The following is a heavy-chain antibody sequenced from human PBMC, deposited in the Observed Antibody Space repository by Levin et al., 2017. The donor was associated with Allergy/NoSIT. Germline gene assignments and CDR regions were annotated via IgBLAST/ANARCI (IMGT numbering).Heavy chain of an antibody. Sequence: GGSLRLSCAASGLSFSDYGMHWVRQAPDSGLEWVALITSDGSNKFYVDSVKGRFIISRDNSRNILYLQLNSLRPEDTAVYYCASRGSFDHWGQGTLVTVSS. CDR1: GLSFSDYG. V-gene: IGHV3-30*03. CDR3: ASRGSFDH. D-gene: IGHD3-10*01. CDR2: ITSDGSNK. J-gene: IGHJ4*02.